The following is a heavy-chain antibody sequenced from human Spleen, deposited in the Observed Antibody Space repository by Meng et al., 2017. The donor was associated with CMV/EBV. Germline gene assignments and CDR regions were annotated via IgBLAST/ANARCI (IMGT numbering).Heavy chain of an antibody. CDR2: VYYRGST. V-gene: IGHV4-61*01. Sequence: SETLSLTCTVSGGSVSSGSSYWSWIRQPPGKGLEYIGYVYYRGSTNYNPSLKSRVTISVDTYQNRYSLNLSSVTAADTAMYYCAGVETGYGSRRYYFDYWGQGTLVTVSS. D-gene: IGHD3-9*01. CDR3: AGVETGYGSRRYYFDY. CDR1: GGSVSSGSSY. J-gene: IGHJ4*02.